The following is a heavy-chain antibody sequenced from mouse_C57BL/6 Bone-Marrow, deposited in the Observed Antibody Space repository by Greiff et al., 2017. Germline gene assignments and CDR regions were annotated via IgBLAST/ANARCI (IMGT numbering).Heavy chain of an antibody. D-gene: IGHD1-1*01. V-gene: IGHV14-3*01. CDR3: ARGSYGSSYDWYFDV. J-gene: IGHJ1*03. CDR2: IDPANGNT. CDR1: GFNIKNTY. Sequence: VQLQQSVAELVRPGASVKLSCTASGFNIKNTYMHWVKQRPEQGLEWIGRIDPANGNTKYAPKFQGKATITADTSSNTAYLQLSSLTSEDTAIYYCARGSYGSSYDWYFDVWGTGTTVTVSS.